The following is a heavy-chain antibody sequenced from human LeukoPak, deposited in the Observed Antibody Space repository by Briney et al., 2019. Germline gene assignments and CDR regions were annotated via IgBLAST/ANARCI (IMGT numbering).Heavy chain of an antibody. V-gene: IGHV1-8*01. CDR1: GYTFTIYD. D-gene: IGHD2-15*01. CDR2: MNPNSGNT. J-gene: IGHJ5*02. CDR3: ARKVFGLGYCSGGSCYAGKTNWFDP. Sequence: ASVKVSCKASGYTFTIYDINWVRQATGQGLEWMGWMNPNSGNTGYAQKFQGRVTMTRNTSISTAYMELSSLRSEDTAVYYCARKVFGLGYCSGGSCYAGKTNWFDPWGQGTLVTVSS.